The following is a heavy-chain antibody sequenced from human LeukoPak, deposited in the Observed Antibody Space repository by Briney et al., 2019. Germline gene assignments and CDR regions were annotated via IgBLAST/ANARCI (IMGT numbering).Heavy chain of an antibody. J-gene: IGHJ3*02. Sequence: PSETLSLTCTVSGGSISSYYWSWIRQPPGKGLEWIGYIYYSGSTNYNPFLKSRVTISVDTSKNQFSLKLSSVTAADTAVYYCALMTNDAFDIWGQGTMVTVSS. CDR1: GGSISSYY. CDR2: IYYSGST. V-gene: IGHV4-59*01. CDR3: ALMTNDAFDI. D-gene: IGHD3-16*01.